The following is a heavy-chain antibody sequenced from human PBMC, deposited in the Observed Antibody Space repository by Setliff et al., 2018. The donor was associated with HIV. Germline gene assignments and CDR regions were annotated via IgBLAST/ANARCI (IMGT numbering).Heavy chain of an antibody. CDR1: GGSFSGYY. V-gene: IGHV4-34*01. J-gene: IGHJ4*01. CDR3: ARGRDYTGSWFRPFYLDF. D-gene: IGHD3-3*01. CDR2: VHNSGST. Sequence: SETLSLTCAVYGGSFSGYYWSWIRQPPGKGLEWIGSVHNSGSTYYNPSVKSRVVISVDPSKNQFSLKLTSLTAADTAIYYCARGRDYTGSWFRPFYLDFWGHGNLVTVSS.